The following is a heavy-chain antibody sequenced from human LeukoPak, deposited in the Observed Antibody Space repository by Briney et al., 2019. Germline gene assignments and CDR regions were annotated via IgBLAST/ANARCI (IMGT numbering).Heavy chain of an antibody. D-gene: IGHD3-10*01. J-gene: IGHJ5*02. Sequence: GGALKVSSVPSGYSFTTYLIGWGRPMPRRRLEGGGALLPDDADTRYSPSFQGQVAISADKSVRTAYLQWSSLKASDTAMYYCARQRGASGSINWFDPWGQGTLVTVSS. CDR1: GYSFTTYL. CDR2: LLPDDADT. V-gene: IGHV5-51*01. CDR3: ARQRGASGSINWFDP.